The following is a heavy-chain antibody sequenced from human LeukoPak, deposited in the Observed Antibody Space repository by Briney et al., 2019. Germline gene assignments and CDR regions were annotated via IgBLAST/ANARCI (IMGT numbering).Heavy chain of an antibody. V-gene: IGHV3-30*19. CDR1: GFTFSSYG. CDR3: ARQMRPEVVPAAEREMGLDY. D-gene: IGHD2-2*01. J-gene: IGHJ4*02. Sequence: QPGGSLRLSCAASGFTFSSYGMHWVRQAPGKGLEWVAVISYDGSNKYYADSVKGRFTISRDNSKNTLYLQMNSLRAEDTAVYYCARQMRPEVVPAAEREMGLDYWGQGTLVTVSS. CDR2: ISYDGSNK.